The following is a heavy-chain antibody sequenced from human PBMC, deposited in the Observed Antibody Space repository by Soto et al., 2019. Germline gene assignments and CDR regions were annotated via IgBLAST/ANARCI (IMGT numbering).Heavy chain of an antibody. D-gene: IGHD3-10*01. Sequence: GGSLRLSCAASGFTFSSYWMSWVRQAPGKGLEWVANIKQDGSEKYYVDSVKGRFTISRDNAKNSLYLQMNSLRAEDTAVYYCAREWYYGSGSYPAVGWFDPWGQGTLVTVSS. CDR3: AREWYYGSGSYPAVGWFDP. V-gene: IGHV3-7*01. CDR1: GFTFSSYW. CDR2: IKQDGSEK. J-gene: IGHJ5*02.